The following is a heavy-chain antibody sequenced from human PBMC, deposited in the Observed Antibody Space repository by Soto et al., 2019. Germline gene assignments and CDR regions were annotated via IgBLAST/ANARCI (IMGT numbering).Heavy chain of an antibody. CDR2: IVHIFGTP. CDR3: ARNPLRKAGAHYDYGMDV. V-gene: IGHV1-69*06. J-gene: IGHJ6*02. CDR1: GCTFSSHA. Sequence: ASVKVSCKASGCTFSSHAISWVRQARGQRPEWLGGIVHIFGTPNYAQKFQDRVTLTADKSTGTAYMELRSLRPEETAIYYCARNPLRKAGAHYDYGMDVWGQGTTVTIYS. D-gene: IGHD3-16*01.